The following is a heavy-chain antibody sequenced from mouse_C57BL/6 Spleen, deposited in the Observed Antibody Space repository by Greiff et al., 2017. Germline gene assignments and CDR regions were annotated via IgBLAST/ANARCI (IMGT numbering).Heavy chain of an antibody. D-gene: IGHD1-1*01. J-gene: IGHJ1*03. CDR3: AGRSSSTEYFDV. V-gene: IGHV1-53*01. CDR2: INPSNGGT. Sequence: QVQLQQSGTELVKPGASVKLSCKASGYTFTSYWMHWVKQRPGQGLEWIGNINPSNGGTNYNEKFKSKATLPVDKSSSTAYMQLSSLTSEDSSVYYCAGRSSSTEYFDVWGTGTTVTVSS. CDR1: GYTFTSYW.